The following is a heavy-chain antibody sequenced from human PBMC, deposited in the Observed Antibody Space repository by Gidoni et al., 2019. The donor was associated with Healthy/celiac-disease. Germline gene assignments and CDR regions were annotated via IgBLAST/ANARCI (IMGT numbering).Heavy chain of an antibody. CDR1: GFTFADYA. V-gene: IGHV3-9*01. CDR2: ISWNSGSI. Sequence: EVQLVESGGGLVQPGRSLRLSCAASGFTFADYAMHWVRQAPGKGLEWVSGISWNSGSIGYADSVKGRFTISRDNANNSLYLQMNSLRAEDTALYYCAKDFDRLASTAEVAFDIWGQGTMVTVSS. D-gene: IGHD3-9*01. CDR3: AKDFDRLASTAEVAFDI. J-gene: IGHJ3*02.